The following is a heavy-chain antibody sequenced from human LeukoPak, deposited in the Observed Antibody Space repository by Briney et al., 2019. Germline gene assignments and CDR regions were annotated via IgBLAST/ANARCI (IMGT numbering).Heavy chain of an antibody. Sequence: GASVKVSCKASGYTFTRYYLHWVRQAPGQGLEWMGWSNPNSGGTNYAQKFQGRVTMTRDTSISTAYMELSRLRSDDTAGYYCAITTSHRSRRTAEYFQHWGQGTLVTVSS. CDR3: AITTSHRSRRTAEYFQH. V-gene: IGHV1-2*02. J-gene: IGHJ1*01. D-gene: IGHD6-13*01. CDR2: SNPNSGGT. CDR1: GYTFTRYY.